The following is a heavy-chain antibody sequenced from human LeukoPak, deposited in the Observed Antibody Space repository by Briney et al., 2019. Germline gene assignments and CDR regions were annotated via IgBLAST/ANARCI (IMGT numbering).Heavy chain of an antibody. CDR3: ARGTFDSSGYYLFDY. Sequence: KTSETLSLTCTVSGGSISTNYWSWIRQPAGKGLEWIGRIYNSGNTNYSPSLESRVTMSADTSKNQFTLKLSSVTAADTAVYYCARGTFDSSGYYLFDYWGQGTLVTVSS. CDR2: IYNSGNT. CDR1: GGSISTNY. D-gene: IGHD3-22*01. V-gene: IGHV4-4*07. J-gene: IGHJ4*02.